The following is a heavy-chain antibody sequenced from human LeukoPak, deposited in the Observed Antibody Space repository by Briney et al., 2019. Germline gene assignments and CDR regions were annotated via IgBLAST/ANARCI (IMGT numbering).Heavy chain of an antibody. V-gene: IGHV4-59*01. CDR1: GGSISSYY. J-gene: IGHJ4*02. CDR2: IYYSGST. CDR3: ARYSSSWYGVDY. D-gene: IGHD6-13*01. Sequence: PSETLSPTCTVSGGSISSYYWSWIRQPPGKGLEWMGYIYYSGSTNYNPSLKSRVTISVDTSKNQFSLKLSSVTAADTAVYYCARYSSSWYGVDYWGQGTLVTVSS.